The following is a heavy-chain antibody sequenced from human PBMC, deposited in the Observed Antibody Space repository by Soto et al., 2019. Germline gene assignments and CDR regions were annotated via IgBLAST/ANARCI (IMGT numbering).Heavy chain of an antibody. CDR2: INPSGGST. D-gene: IGHD6-19*01. CDR1: GYTFTSYY. V-gene: IGHV1-46*01. CDR3: ARVGSSGWLDY. Sequence: QVQLVQSGAEVKKPGASVKVSCKASGYTFTSYYMHWVRQAPGQGLEWMGIINPSGGSTSYAQKSQGRVNRARDTSTSTVYMELSSLRSEDTAVYYCARVGSSGWLDYWGQGTLVTVSS. J-gene: IGHJ4*02.